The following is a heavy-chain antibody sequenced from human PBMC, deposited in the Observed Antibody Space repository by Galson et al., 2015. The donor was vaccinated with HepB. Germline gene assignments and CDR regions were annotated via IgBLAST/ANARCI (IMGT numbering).Heavy chain of an antibody. J-gene: IGHJ4*02. D-gene: IGHD2-15*01. CDR3: ARIPGYCSGGSCSLFDY. CDR2: INPNSGGT. CDR1: GYTFTGYY. Sequence: SVKVSCKASGYTFTGYYLHWVRQAPGQGFEWMGWINPNSGGTNYAQKFQGRVTMTRDTSINTAYMELSRLRSDDTAVYYCARIPGYCSGGSCSLFDYWGQGTLVTVSS. V-gene: IGHV1-2*02.